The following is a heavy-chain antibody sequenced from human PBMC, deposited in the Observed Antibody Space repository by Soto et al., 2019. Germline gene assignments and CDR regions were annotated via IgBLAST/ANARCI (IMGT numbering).Heavy chain of an antibody. CDR2: IYYSGST. CDR1: GGSISSYY. D-gene: IGHD6-19*01. V-gene: IGHV4-59*12. CDR3: ARGRGAVASY. Sequence: SETLSLTCTVSGGSISSYYWTWIRQPPGKGLEWIGYIYYSGSTNYNPSLKSRVTISVDTSKNQFSLKLSSVTAADTAVYYCARGRGAVASYWGQGTLVTVSS. J-gene: IGHJ4*02.